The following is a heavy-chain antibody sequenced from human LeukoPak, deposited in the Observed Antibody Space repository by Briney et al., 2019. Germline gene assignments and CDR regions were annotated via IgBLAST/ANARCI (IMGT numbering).Heavy chain of an antibody. CDR3: ARVWKTFGELEHYYFDY. CDR1: GFTVSSNY. J-gene: IGHJ4*02. Sequence: GGSLRLSCAASGFTVSSNYMSWVRQAPGKGLEWVSVIYSGGSTYYADSVKGRFTISRDNSKNTLYLQMNSLRAEDTAVYYCARVWKTFGELEHYYFDYWGQGTLVTVSS. D-gene: IGHD3-10*01. V-gene: IGHV3-53*01. CDR2: IYSGGST.